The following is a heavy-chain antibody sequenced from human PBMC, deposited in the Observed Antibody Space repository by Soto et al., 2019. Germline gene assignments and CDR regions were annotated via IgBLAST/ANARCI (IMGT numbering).Heavy chain of an antibody. V-gene: IGHV4-61*01. CDR3: ARMRTVTTEGIYYYYGMDV. CDR1: GGSVSSDTHY. CDR2: IYSSGST. D-gene: IGHD4-17*01. Sequence: PSETLSLTCTVSGGSVSSDTHYWSWIRQPPGKRLEWIGFIYSSGSTNYNPSLKSRVTMSVDTSKNQFSLKLRSVIVADTAVYYCARMRTVTTEGIYYYYGMDVWGQGTTVTVSS. J-gene: IGHJ6*02.